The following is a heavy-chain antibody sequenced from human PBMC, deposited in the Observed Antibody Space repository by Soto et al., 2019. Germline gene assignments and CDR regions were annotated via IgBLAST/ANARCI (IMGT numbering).Heavy chain of an antibody. CDR3: ARWGHVVVPAAAFDY. Sequence: PGGSLRLSCAASGFTFSSYAMSWVRQAPGKGLEWVSAISGSGGSTYYADSVKGRSTISRDNSKNTLYLQMNSLRAEDTAVYYCARWGHVVVPAAAFDYWGQGTLVTVSS. V-gene: IGHV3-23*01. D-gene: IGHD2-2*01. CDR2: ISGSGGST. J-gene: IGHJ4*02. CDR1: GFTFSSYA.